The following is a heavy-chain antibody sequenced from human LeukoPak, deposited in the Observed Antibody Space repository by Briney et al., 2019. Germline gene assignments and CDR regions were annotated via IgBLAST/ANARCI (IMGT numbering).Heavy chain of an antibody. CDR2: ISGSGGTT. V-gene: IGHV3-23*01. CDR1: GFTFSNAW. Sequence: PGGSLRLSCAASGFTFSNAWMNWVRQAPGKGLEWVSGISGSGGTTYYADSVKGRFTISRDNSKNTLYLQMNSLTADDTAVYYCAAQWLVSGGGQGTLVTVSS. J-gene: IGHJ4*02. D-gene: IGHD6-19*01. CDR3: AAQWLVSG.